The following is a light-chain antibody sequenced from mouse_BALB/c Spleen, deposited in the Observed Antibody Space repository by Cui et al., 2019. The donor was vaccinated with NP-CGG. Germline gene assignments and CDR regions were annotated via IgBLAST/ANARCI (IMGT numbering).Light chain of an antibody. CDR2: GTN. CDR1: TGAVTTSNY. Sequence: QALVTQESALTTSPGETVTLTCRSSTGAVTTSNYAKWVQEKPDHLFTGLIGGTNNRPPGVPARFSGSLIGDKAALTITGAQTEDEAIYFCALWYSNHWVFGGGTKLTVL. J-gene: IGLJ1*01. CDR3: ALWYSNHWV. V-gene: IGLV1*01.